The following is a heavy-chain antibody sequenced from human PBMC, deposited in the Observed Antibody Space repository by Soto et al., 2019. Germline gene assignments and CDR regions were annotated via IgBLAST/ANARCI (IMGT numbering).Heavy chain of an antibody. CDR3: ARDGSGYFLL. Sequence: PSETLSLTCTVSGGSISSGDYYWSWIRQPPGKGLEWIGYIYYSGSTYYNPSLKSRVTLSVDTSKNQFSLRLSSVTAADTAMYYCARDGSGYFLLWGQGTLVTVSS. CDR1: GGSISSGDYY. V-gene: IGHV4-30-4*01. J-gene: IGHJ4*02. D-gene: IGHD3-22*01. CDR2: IYYSGST.